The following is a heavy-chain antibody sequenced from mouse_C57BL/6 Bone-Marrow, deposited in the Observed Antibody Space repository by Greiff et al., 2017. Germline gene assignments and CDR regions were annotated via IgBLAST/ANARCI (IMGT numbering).Heavy chain of an antibody. CDR3: ARAEDGCFLYYYDMDY. CDR2: IDPANGNT. Sequence: EVQLQQSVAELVRPGASVKLSCTASGFNIKNTYMHWVKQRPEQGLEWIGRIDPANGNTKYAPKFQGKATITAATPSNTAYLQLSSLTSEDTAIYYGARAEDGCFLYYYDMDYWGQGTSVTVSS. CDR1: GFNIKNTY. J-gene: IGHJ4*01. D-gene: IGHD2-3*01. V-gene: IGHV14-3*01.